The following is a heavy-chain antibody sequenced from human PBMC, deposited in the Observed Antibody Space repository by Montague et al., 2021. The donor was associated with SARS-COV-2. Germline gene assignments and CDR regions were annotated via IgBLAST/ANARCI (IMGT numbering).Heavy chain of an antibody. Sequence: SETLSLTCTVSAGSISTNSHYWAWIRQPPGKGLEWIGRISHSGGTYFNPSLESRLTISVDTSNNHFSLKLSSVTAADTAVYYCARLWKFYGSGSYNHNCLDFWGQGTRVTVSS. CDR3: ARLWKFYGSGSYNHNCLDF. CDR2: ISHSGGT. D-gene: IGHD3-10*01. J-gene: IGHJ5*01. CDR1: AGSISTNSHY. V-gene: IGHV4-39*02.